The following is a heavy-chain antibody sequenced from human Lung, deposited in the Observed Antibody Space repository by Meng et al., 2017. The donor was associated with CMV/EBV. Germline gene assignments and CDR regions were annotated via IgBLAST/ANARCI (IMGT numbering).Heavy chain of an antibody. V-gene: IGHV1-8*03. CDR3: ARGSSSDIED. CDR2: MNPNSGNT. D-gene: IGHD6-25*01. CDR1: GDTFTSND. J-gene: IGHJ4*01. Sequence: SFXISCKASGDTFTSNDINWGRQAAGEGLEWMGWMNPNSGNTDYAQKFQGSVTITRNTSINTAYMELSSLRSEDTAVYYCARGSSSDIEDWGQGTLVTVSS.